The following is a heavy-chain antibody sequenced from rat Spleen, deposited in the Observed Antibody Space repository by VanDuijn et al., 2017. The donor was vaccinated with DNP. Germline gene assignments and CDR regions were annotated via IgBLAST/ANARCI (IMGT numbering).Heavy chain of an antibody. CDR3: AKGPNYGGWSDYFDY. Sequence: EVKLVESGGGLVQPGRSLKLSCAASGFNFNDYWMGWVRQAPGKGLEWIGKINKDGSTINYIPSLKEKITISRDNAQNTLYLQMNKLGSEDTAIYYCAKGPNYGGWSDYFDYWGQGVMVTVSS. D-gene: IGHD1-11*01. CDR1: GFNFNDYW. J-gene: IGHJ2*01. CDR2: INKDGSTI. V-gene: IGHV4-2*01.